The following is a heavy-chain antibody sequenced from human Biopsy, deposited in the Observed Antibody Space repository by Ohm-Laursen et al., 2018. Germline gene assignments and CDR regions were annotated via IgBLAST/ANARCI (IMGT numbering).Heavy chain of an antibody. CDR1: GFTFNNYG. CDR3: ARRRPIDY. J-gene: IGHJ4*02. V-gene: IGHV3-30*03. CDR2: IFYDGSST. Sequence: SLRLSCAASGFTFNNYGMQWVRQAPGKGLEWVAFIFYDGSSTYYADSVKGRFTISRDNSRDTLYLQMSSLRAEDTAVYYCARRRPIDYWGQGILVTVSS.